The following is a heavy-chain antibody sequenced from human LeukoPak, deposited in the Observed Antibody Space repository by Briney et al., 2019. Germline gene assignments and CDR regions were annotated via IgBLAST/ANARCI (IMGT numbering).Heavy chain of an antibody. V-gene: IGHV5-51*01. D-gene: IGHD2-2*01. CDR1: GSIFSTYW. CDR2: YYPRNGGT. CDR3: ARRQGCSSTSCPPDS. J-gene: IGHJ4*02. Sequence: RAPLHTSGSSAGSIFSTYWIGWLLQLPGKDLEGWVGYYPRNGGTYYSPSFQGQVTMSADKSINTAYLQWSSLKASDTATYYCARRQGCSSTSCPPDSWGQGTLVTVSS.